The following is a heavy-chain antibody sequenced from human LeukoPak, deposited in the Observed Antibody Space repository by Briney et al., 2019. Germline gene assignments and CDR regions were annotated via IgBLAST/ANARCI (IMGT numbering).Heavy chain of an antibody. CDR3: ASYYGSGSYYQVDY. V-gene: IGHV1-69*04. J-gene: IGHJ4*02. D-gene: IGHD3-10*01. CDR1: GGTFSSYA. Sequence: SVKVSCKASGGTFSSYAISWVRQAPGQGLEWMGRTIPILGIANYAQKFQGRVTITADKSTSTAYMELSSLRSEDTAVYYCASYYGSGSYYQVDYWGQGTLVTVSS. CDR2: TIPILGIA.